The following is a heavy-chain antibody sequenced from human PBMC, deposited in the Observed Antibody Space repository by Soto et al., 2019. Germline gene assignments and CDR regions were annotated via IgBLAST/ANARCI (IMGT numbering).Heavy chain of an antibody. Sequence: GGSLRLSCAASGFTFSDYYMSWIRQAPGKGLEWVSYISSSGSTIYYADSVKGRFTISRDNAKNSLYLQMNSLRAEDTAVYYCARDLVTPVDVGWFDPWGQGTLVTVSS. CDR3: ARDLVTPVDVGWFDP. J-gene: IGHJ5*02. CDR2: ISSSGSTI. CDR1: GFTFSDYY. V-gene: IGHV3-11*01. D-gene: IGHD5-18*01.